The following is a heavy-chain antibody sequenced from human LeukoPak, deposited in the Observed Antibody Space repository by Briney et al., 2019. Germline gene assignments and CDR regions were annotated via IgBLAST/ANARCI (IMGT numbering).Heavy chain of an antibody. J-gene: IGHJ4*02. D-gene: IGHD3-10*01. V-gene: IGHV4-38-2*01. Sequence: SETLSLTCAVSGYSISSGYYWGWIRQPPGKGLQWIGRISHSGTTNCNPSLKSRVTISIDTSKNQFSLKLSSVTAADTAVYYCARYDSGSYFDNWGQGTLVTVSS. CDR3: ARYDSGSYFDN. CDR2: ISHSGTT. CDR1: GYSISSGYY.